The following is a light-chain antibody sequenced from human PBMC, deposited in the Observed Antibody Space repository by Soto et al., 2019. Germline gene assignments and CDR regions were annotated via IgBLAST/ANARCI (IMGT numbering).Light chain of an antibody. J-gene: IGKJ4*01. Sequence: EIVLTQSPGTLSLSPGERATLSCRASQSVSNNYLAWYQQKPGQAPRLLIYGASSRATGIPDRFSGSGSGTDFTLTISRLEPEDFAVYYCQQYGSSPLTFRGGTKVEIK. CDR1: QSVSNNY. CDR3: QQYGSSPLT. V-gene: IGKV3-20*01. CDR2: GAS.